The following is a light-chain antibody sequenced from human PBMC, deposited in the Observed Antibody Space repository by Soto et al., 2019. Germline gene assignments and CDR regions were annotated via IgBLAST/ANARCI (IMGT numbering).Light chain of an antibody. CDR1: QSVSSN. CDR3: LHYYEWPRWT. CDR2: DVS. Sequence: EIVMTQSPATLSVSPWERATLSCRASQSVSSNLAWYQQKPGQAPRLLIYDVSNRAPAIPDRFSGSGSGTDFTLTISNVEPEDFAVYYCLHYYEWPRWTFGQGTKVDIK. J-gene: IGKJ1*01. V-gene: IGKV3D-15*01.